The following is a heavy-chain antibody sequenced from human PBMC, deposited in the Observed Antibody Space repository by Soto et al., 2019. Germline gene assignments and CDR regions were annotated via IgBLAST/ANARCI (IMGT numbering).Heavy chain of an antibody. V-gene: IGHV4-4*02. D-gene: IGHD1-1*01. CDR1: GDSINNTYW. J-gene: IGHJ4*02. CDR2: IYHTGGR. CDR3: ASHPLNWSDADS. Sequence: SETLSLTCFVSGDSINNTYWWSWVRQAPEKGLEWIGEIYHTGGRSYMPSLRGRITLSVDTSKNQFSLKLTSVTAADTAVYYCASHPLNWSDADSWGQGVLVTVSS.